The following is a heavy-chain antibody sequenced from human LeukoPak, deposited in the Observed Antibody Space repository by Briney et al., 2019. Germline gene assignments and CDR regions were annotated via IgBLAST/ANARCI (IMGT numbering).Heavy chain of an antibody. CDR3: ARVPRAARGNWFDP. Sequence: ASVKVSCKSSGYTFTSYGIIWVRQAPGQGLEWMGWISAYNGNTNYAQKLQGRVTMTTDTSTSTAYMELRSLRSDDTAVYYCARVPRAARGNWFDPWGQGILVTVSS. CDR1: GYTFTSYG. V-gene: IGHV1-18*01. D-gene: IGHD6-6*01. CDR2: ISAYNGNT. J-gene: IGHJ5*02.